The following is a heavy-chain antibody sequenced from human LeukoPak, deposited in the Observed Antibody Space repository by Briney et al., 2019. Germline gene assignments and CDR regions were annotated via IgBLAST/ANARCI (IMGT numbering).Heavy chain of an antibody. V-gene: IGHV1-18*01. CDR1: GYTFTSYG. CDR3: ARALGTVTGMLDYYFDY. J-gene: IGHJ4*02. CDR2: ISAYNGNT. D-gene: IGHD6-19*01. Sequence: ASVKVSCKASGYTFTSYGISWVRQAPGQGLEWMGWISAYNGNTNYAQKLQGRVTMTTDTSTSTAYMELRSLRSDDTAVYYCARALGTVTGMLDYYFDYWGQGTLVTVSS.